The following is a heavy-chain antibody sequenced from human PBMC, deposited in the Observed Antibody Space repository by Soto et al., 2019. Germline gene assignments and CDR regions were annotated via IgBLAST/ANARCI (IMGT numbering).Heavy chain of an antibody. CDR1: GFTSDDYA. J-gene: IGHJ6*02. Sequence: EVQLVESGGGLVQPGRSLRLSCAASGFTSDDYAMHWVRQAPGKGLEWVSGISWHSDIIGYADSVKGRFTISRDNAKNSLYLQMNSLRPEDTALYYCAKTGYCSSTSCWSYYYGMDVWGQGTTVTVSS. V-gene: IGHV3-9*02. D-gene: IGHD2-2*01. CDR2: ISWHSDII. CDR3: AKTGYCSSTSCWSYYYGMDV.